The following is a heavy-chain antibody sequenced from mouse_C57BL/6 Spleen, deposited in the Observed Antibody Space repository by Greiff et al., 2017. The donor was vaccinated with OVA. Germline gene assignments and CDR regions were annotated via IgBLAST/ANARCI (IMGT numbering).Heavy chain of an antibody. V-gene: IGHV1-19*01. CDR3: ARRPVVDYFDY. D-gene: IGHD1-1*01. J-gene: IGHJ2*01. CDR1: GYTFTDYY. Sequence: EVQLQQSGPVLVKPGASVKMSCKASGYTFTDYYMNWVKQSHGKSLEWIGVINPYNGGTSYNQKFKGKATLTVDKSSSTAYMELNSLTSEDSAVYYCARRPVVDYFDYWGQGTTLTVSS. CDR2: INPYNGGT.